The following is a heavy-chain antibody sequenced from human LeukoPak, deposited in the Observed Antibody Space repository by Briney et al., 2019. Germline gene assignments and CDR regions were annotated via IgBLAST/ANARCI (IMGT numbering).Heavy chain of an antibody. V-gene: IGHV1-46*01. Sequence: ASVKVSCKASGYTFTSYYMHWVRQAPGQGLEWMGIINPSGGSTSYAQKFQGRVTVTRDTSTSTVYMELSSLRSEDTAVYYCASSSRGSYYHFWFDPWGQGTLVTVSS. CDR1: GYTFTSYY. CDR3: ASSSRGSYYHFWFDP. J-gene: IGHJ5*02. D-gene: IGHD1-26*01. CDR2: INPSGGST.